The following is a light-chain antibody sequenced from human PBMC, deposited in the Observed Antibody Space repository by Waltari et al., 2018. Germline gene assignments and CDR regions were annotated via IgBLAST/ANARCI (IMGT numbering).Light chain of an antibody. CDR1: QDIRSD. Sequence: AIQMTPSPSSLSVSVGDRVTITCRASQDIRSDLGWYQQRPGQAPKLLIYGASNLQSRVPSRFSGSGSGTDFTITISSLQPEDSATYDCLQDYMYPRAFGRGTRVEI. V-gene: IGKV1-6*01. CDR2: GAS. J-gene: IGKJ4*02. CDR3: LQDYMYPRA.